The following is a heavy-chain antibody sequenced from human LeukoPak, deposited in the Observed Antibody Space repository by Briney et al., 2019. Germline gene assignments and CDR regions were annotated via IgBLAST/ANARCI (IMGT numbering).Heavy chain of an antibody. CDR2: INRDGTTR. CDR1: GFTFSNYW. CDR3: VSDSEGRSGGDS. Sequence: GSLGLSCAASGFTFSNYWMHWIRQVPEKGMLWVSRINRDGTTRNYADSVKGRFTVSRDNGKNTLYLQMNSLRAEDTAVYYCVSDSEGRSGGDSWGQGSLVTVSS. D-gene: IGHD1-26*01. V-gene: IGHV3-74*01. J-gene: IGHJ4*02.